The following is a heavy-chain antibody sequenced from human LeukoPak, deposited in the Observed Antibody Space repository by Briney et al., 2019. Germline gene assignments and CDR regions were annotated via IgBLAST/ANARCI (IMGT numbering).Heavy chain of an antibody. D-gene: IGHD5-18*01. Sequence: SETLSLTCAVYGGSFSGYYWSWIRQPPGKGLEWIGEINHSGSTNYNPSLKSRVTISVDTSKNQFSLKLSSVTAADTAVYYCASKRGYSYGFWEDYWGQGTPVTVSS. CDR3: ASKRGYSYGFWEDY. J-gene: IGHJ4*02. CDR1: GGSFSGYY. V-gene: IGHV4-34*01. CDR2: INHSGST.